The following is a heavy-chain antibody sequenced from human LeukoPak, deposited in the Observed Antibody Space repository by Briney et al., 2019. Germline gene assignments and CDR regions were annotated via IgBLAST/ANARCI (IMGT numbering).Heavy chain of an antibody. V-gene: IGHV4-59*08. CDR3: ARHANAYSSSWFDY. J-gene: IGHJ4*02. D-gene: IGHD6-13*01. Sequence: SETLSLTCTVSGDSISSSYWDWIRQPPGKGLEWIGYFYYSGSTNYNPSLKSRDTISVDTSRNQFSLKLSSVTAADTAVYYCARHANAYSSSWFDYWGQGTLVTVSS. CDR2: FYYSGST. CDR1: GDSISSSY.